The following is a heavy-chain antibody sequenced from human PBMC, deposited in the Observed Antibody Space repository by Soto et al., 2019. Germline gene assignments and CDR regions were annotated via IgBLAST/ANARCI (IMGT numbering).Heavy chain of an antibody. D-gene: IGHD2-15*01. Sequence: QVQLQESGPGLVKPSETLSLTCTVSGGSISSYYWSWIRQPPGKGLEWIGYIYYSGSTNYNPSLQSRVTISVATSKNHFSLQLSSVTAADTAVYYCARGRSHIAYWGQGTLVTVSS. CDR2: IYYSGST. CDR3: ARGRSHIAY. V-gene: IGHV4-59*01. J-gene: IGHJ4*02. CDR1: GGSISSYY.